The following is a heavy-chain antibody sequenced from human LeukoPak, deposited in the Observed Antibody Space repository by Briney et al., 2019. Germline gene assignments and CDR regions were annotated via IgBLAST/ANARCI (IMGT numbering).Heavy chain of an antibody. D-gene: IGHD3-22*01. CDR3: ARDPHYYDSSGYYPH. CDR1: GFTFSSYW. Sequence: GGSLRLSCAASGFTFSSYWKHWGLQAPGKGQVEVSRISPDRRSTLYADSLKGRFTISIDNAENTLYLQMDSMRAEYTAVYYCARDPHYYDSSGYYPHWGQGTLVTVSS. J-gene: IGHJ1*01. CDR2: ISPDRRST. V-gene: IGHV3-74*01.